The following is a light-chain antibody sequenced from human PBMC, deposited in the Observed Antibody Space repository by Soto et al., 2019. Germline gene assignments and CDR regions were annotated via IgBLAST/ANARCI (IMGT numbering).Light chain of an antibody. Sequence: EIVLTQSPGTLSLSPGERATLSCRASQSVSNNYLAWYQQKPGQAPRLLIYGASNRATGIPDRFSGSGSGTDFTLTISSLEPEDFAVYYCQQRSKWRTFGQGTKVDNK. V-gene: IGKV3D-20*02. CDR1: QSVSNNY. CDR2: GAS. CDR3: QQRSKWRT. J-gene: IGKJ1*01.